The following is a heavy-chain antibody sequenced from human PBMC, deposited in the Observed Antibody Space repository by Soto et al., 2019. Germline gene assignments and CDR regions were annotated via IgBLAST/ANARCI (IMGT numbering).Heavy chain of an antibody. D-gene: IGHD6-19*01. CDR1: GYSFTSYW. Sequence: PGESLKISCEGSGYSFTSYWMSWVRQMPGKGLEWMGRIDPSDSYTNYSPSFQGHVTILVDKSNTTAYLQWSGLKTSDTAIYYCVRQEGYSSGWYGFPSIWGQGTLVTVSS. V-gene: IGHV5-10-1*01. J-gene: IGHJ4*03. CDR3: VRQEGYSSGWYGFPSI. CDR2: IDPSDSYT.